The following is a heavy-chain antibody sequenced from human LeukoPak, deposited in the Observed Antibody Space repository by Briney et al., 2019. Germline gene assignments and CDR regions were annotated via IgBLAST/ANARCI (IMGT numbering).Heavy chain of an antibody. CDR3: ARDYYGSGSRFDY. Sequence: SETLSLTCTVSGGSISSSYYYWGWIRQPPGKGLEWIGSIYYSGSTYYNPSLKSRVTISVDTSKNQFSLKLRSVTAADTAVYYCARDYYGSGSRFDYWGQGTLVTVSS. CDR1: GGSISSSYYY. V-gene: IGHV4-39*07. D-gene: IGHD3-10*01. CDR2: IYYSGST. J-gene: IGHJ4*02.